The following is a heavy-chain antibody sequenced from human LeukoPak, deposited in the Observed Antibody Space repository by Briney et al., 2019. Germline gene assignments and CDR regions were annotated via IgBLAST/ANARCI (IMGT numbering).Heavy chain of an antibody. J-gene: IGHJ6*03. D-gene: IGHD3-3*01. CDR2: IYTSGRT. V-gene: IGHV4-4*09. CDR3: ARRVRFSYYMDV. Sequence: SETLSLTCTVSGGSISGYYWSWIRQPPGKGLEWIGYIYTSGRTDYNPSLKSRVTISVDTSKNQFALKLSSVTAADTAVYYCARRVRFSYYMDVWGKGTTVTVSS. CDR1: GGSISGYY.